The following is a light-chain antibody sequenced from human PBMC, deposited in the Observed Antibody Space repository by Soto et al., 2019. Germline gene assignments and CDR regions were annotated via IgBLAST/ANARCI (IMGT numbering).Light chain of an antibody. V-gene: IGLV1-44*01. Sequence: QSVLTQPPSASGTPGQRVTISCSGSSSNIGSNTVNWYQQFPGTAPKLLIYSNSHRPSGDPDRFSGSKSGTSASLAISGLQSADEADYYCATWDDSLNGPVFGGGTKLTVL. CDR1: SSNIGSNT. CDR3: ATWDDSLNGPV. CDR2: SNS. J-gene: IGLJ2*01.